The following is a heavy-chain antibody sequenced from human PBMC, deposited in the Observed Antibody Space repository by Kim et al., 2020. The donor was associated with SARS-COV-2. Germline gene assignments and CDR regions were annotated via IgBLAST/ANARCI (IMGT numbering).Heavy chain of an antibody. CDR1: GFTFSSYA. Sequence: GGSLRLSCAASGFTFSSYAMHWVRQAPGKGLEWVAVISYDGSNKYYADSVKGRFTISRDNSKNTLYLQMNSLRAEDTAVYYCARQDYDSSGYYYAGGAFDIWGQGTMVTVSS. V-gene: IGHV3-30-3*01. CDR3: ARQDYDSSGYYYAGGAFDI. CDR2: ISYDGSNK. D-gene: IGHD3-22*01. J-gene: IGHJ3*02.